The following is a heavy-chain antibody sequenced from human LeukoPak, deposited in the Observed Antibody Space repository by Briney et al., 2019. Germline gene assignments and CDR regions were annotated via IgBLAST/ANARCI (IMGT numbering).Heavy chain of an antibody. D-gene: IGHD1-1*01. J-gene: IGHJ3*02. CDR3: AREGSWKLVGAFDI. Sequence: GGSLRLSCAASEFTFSNYWMSWVRQAPGKGLEWVSYISSSGSTIYYADSVKGRFTISRDNAKNSLYLQMNSLRAEDTAVYYCAREGSWKLVGAFDIWGQGTMVTVSS. CDR1: EFTFSNYW. CDR2: ISSSGSTI. V-gene: IGHV3-11*04.